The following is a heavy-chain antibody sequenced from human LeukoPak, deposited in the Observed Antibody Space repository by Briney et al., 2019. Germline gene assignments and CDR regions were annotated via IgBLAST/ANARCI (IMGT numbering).Heavy chain of an antibody. J-gene: IGHJ3*02. CDR2: ISYSGNV. D-gene: IGHD4-17*01. Sequence: PSETLSLTCSVSGGSVNLYYWTWIRHSPGRGLECIGYISYSGNVYYNPSLKSRVTITLDTSKKQVSLRLSSVTAADTAVYFCARDFARNSGDYGNDGFDIWGQGTMVTVS. CDR3: ARDFARNSGDYGNDGFDI. CDR1: GGSVNLYY. V-gene: IGHV4-59*02.